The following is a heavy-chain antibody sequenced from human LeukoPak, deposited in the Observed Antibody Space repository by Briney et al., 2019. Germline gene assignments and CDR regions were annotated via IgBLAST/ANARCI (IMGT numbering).Heavy chain of an antibody. V-gene: IGHV4-59*12. CDR2: IYYSGST. CDR3: ARGRNCSGGSCTIDY. Sequence: SETLSLTCTVSGGSISSYYWSWIRQPPGKGLEWIGYIYYSGSTNYNPSLKSRVTISVDTSKNQFSLKLSSVTAADTAVYYCARGRNCSGGSCTIDYWGQGTLVTVSS. J-gene: IGHJ4*02. CDR1: GGSISSYY. D-gene: IGHD2-15*01.